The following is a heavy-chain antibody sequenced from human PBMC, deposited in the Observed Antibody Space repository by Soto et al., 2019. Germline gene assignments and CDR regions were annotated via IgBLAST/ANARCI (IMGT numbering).Heavy chain of an antibody. D-gene: IGHD3-22*01. J-gene: IGHJ2*01. Sequence: QVQLQESGPGLVKPSQTLSLTCTVSGGSISSGGYYWSWIRQHPGKGLEWIGYIYYSGSTYYNPYLASRVTISVDTSKNQFYLKLSSVTAADTAVYYCARVGSGYLIYWYFDLWGRGTLVTVSS. CDR1: GGSISSGGYY. CDR3: ARVGSGYLIYWYFDL. V-gene: IGHV4-31*03. CDR2: IYYSGST.